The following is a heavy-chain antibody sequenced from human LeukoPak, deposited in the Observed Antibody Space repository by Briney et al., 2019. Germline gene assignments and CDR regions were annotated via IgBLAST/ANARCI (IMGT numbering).Heavy chain of an antibody. J-gene: IGHJ4*02. CDR1: GGSISSSSYY. CDR2: IYYSGST. V-gene: IGHV4-39*01. CDR3: ARRGDGYNYFDY. Sequence: SETLSLTCTVSGGSISSSSYYWGWIRQPPGKGLEWIGNIYYSGSTYYNPSLKSRVTISIDTSKNQFSLKLTSVTAADTAVHYCARRGDGYNYFDYWGQGTLVTVS. D-gene: IGHD5-24*01.